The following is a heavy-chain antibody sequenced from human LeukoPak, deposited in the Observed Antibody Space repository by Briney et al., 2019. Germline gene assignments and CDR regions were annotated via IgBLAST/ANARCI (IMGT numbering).Heavy chain of an antibody. D-gene: IGHD3-3*01. CDR2: IYPGDSDT. V-gene: IGHV5-51*01. J-gene: IGHJ3*02. Sequence: GESLKISCKGSGYTFDTYWIGWVRQMPGKGLEWMGIIYPGDSDTKYRPSFQGQVTFSADKSISTAYLQWSSLKASDTAMYYCARRRTTYYDFWSGYGDAFDIWGQGTMVTVSS. CDR1: GYTFDTYW. CDR3: ARRRTTYYDFWSGYGDAFDI.